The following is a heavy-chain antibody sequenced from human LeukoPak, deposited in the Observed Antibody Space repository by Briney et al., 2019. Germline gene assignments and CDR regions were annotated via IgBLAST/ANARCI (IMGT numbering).Heavy chain of an antibody. J-gene: IGHJ4*02. D-gene: IGHD3-9*01. Sequence: SETLSLTCAVYGGPFHGYYWRWIRQPPGRGLEWIGEINHSGSTNYNPSLKSRVTISVDTSKNQFSLKLSSVTAADTAVYYCARDDTLYYFDYWGQGTLVTVSS. CDR1: GGPFHGYY. CDR3: ARDDTLYYFDY. V-gene: IGHV4-34*01. CDR2: INHSGST.